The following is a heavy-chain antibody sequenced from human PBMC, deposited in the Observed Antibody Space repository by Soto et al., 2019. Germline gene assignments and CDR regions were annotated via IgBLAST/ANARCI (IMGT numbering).Heavy chain of an antibody. CDR1: GFTFSSYT. J-gene: IGHJ4*02. Sequence: EVQLVESGGGPVEPGGSLRLSGAASGFTFSSYTMSWVREAPGEGLEWVSSISSTGGYIVYADSVKGRFTISRDNAKNSLYLQLNSLRAEDSAVYYCRRDEYDDWGQGTLVTVSS. CDR3: RRDEYDD. V-gene: IGHV3-21*01. CDR2: ISSTGGYI.